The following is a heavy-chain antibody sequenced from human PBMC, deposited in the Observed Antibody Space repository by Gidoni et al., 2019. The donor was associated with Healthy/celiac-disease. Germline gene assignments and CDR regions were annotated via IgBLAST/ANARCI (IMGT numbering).Heavy chain of an antibody. Sequence: EVQLVESGGGLVKPGGSLRLSCAASGFTFSNAWMNWVRQAPGKGLEWVGRIKSKTDGGTTDYAAPVKGRFTISRDDSKNTLYLQMNSLKTEDTAVYYCTTGSIAVAGTKGLDYYGMDVWGQGTTVTVSS. CDR2: IKSKTDGGTT. CDR3: TTGSIAVAGTKGLDYYGMDV. D-gene: IGHD6-19*01. J-gene: IGHJ6*02. CDR1: GFTFSNAW. V-gene: IGHV3-15*07.